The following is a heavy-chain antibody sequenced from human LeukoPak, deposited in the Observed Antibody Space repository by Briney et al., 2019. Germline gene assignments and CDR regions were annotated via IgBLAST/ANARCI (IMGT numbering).Heavy chain of an antibody. D-gene: IGHD1-20*01. CDR3: ARVRYNWNRDFDY. V-gene: IGHV4-38-2*02. CDR1: GYSISSGYY. CDR2: MFHSGST. J-gene: IGHJ4*02. Sequence: SETLSLTCTVSGYSISSGYYWGWIRQPPGKGLEWIGSMFHSGSTYYNPSLKSRVTMSVDTSKNQFSLKLSSVTAADTAVYYCARVRYNWNRDFDYWGQGTLVTVSS.